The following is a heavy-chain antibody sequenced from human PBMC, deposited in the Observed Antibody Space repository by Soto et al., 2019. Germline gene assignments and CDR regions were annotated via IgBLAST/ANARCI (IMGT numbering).Heavy chain of an antibody. V-gene: IGHV3-53*01. Sequence: GGSLRLSCATSGFTVSSNYMSWVRQAPGKGLEWVSVIYSGGSTYYADSVKGRFTISRDNSKNTLYLQMNSLRAEDTAVYYCARDRGSGWDYYYYGMDVWGQGTTVTVSS. D-gene: IGHD6-19*01. CDR3: ARDRGSGWDYYYYGMDV. CDR1: GFTVSSNY. CDR2: IYSGGST. J-gene: IGHJ6*02.